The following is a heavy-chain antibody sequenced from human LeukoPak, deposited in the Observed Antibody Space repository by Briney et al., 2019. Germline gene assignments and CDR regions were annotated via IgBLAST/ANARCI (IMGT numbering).Heavy chain of an antibody. V-gene: IGHV3-74*01. CDR1: GFTFSSYW. CDR2: INSDGSTT. Sequence: PGGSLRLSCGASGFTFSSYWMHWVRQAPGKGLVWISRINSDGSTTSYADSVKGRFTISRDNAKNTLYLQMNSLRAGDTAVYYCARGNYYGQDYWGQGTLVTVSS. D-gene: IGHD3-10*01. CDR3: ARGNYYGQDY. J-gene: IGHJ4*02.